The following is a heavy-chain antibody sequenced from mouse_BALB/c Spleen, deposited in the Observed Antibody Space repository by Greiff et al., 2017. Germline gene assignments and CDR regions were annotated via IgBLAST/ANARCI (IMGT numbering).Heavy chain of an antibody. V-gene: IGHV5-17*02. CDR1: GFTFSSFG. D-gene: IGHD2-14*01. CDR3: ARSYYRYDEYYFDY. J-gene: IGHJ2*01. Sequence: EVMLVESGGGLVQPGGSRKLSCAASGFTFSSFGMHWVRQAPEKGLEWVAYISSGSSTIYYADTVKGRFTISRDNPKNTLFLQMTSLRSEDTAMYYCARSYYRYDEYYFDYWGQGTTLTVSS. CDR2: ISSGSSTI.